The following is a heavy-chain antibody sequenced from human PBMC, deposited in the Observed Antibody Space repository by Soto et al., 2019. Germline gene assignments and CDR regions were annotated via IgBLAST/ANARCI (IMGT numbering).Heavy chain of an antibody. D-gene: IGHD3-9*01. CDR1: GGSISSYY. J-gene: IGHJ5*02. Sequence: PSETLSLTCTVSGGSISSYYWSWIRQPPGKGLEWIGYIYYSGSTNYNPSLKSRVTISVDTSKNQFSLKLSSVTAADTAVYYCARDNIPSYDILTGYSTRWFDPWGQGTLVTVSS. CDR2: IYYSGST. CDR3: ARDNIPSYDILTGYSTRWFDP. V-gene: IGHV4-59*01.